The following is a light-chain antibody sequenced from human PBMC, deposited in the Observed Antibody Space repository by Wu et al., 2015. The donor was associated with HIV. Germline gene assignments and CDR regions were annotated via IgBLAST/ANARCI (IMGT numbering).Light chain of an antibody. CDR2: GAS. Sequence: EIVLTQSPGTLSLSPGERATLSCRASQSVSSYLAWYQQKPGQAPRLLIYGASSRATGIPDRFSGSGSGTEFTLTISSMQSEDFAVYYCQQYNNWLQTFGQGTKVEIK. CDR3: QQYNNWLQT. CDR1: QSVSSY. V-gene: IGKV3D-15*01. J-gene: IGKJ1*01.